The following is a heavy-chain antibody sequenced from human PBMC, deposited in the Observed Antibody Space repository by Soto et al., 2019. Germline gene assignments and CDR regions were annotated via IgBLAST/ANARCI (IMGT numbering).Heavy chain of an antibody. V-gene: IGHV1-46*01. CDR3: AVASFDY. J-gene: IGHJ4*02. Sequence: QVQLVQSGAEVKKPGASVNISCKASGYTFTTYYMHWVRQAPGQGLEWMGIINPSGFSTSYAQKXQXRXXGPMDTSASTVYMELSNLKSEDTAVYYCAVASFDYWGQGTLVTVPS. D-gene: IGHD2-15*01. CDR1: GYTFTTYY. CDR2: INPSGFST.